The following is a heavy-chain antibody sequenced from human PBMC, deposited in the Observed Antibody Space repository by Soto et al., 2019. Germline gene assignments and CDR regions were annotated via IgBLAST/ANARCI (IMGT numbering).Heavy chain of an antibody. CDR3: ARDSASMVRGYYYGMDV. CDR2: ISSSSSYI. CDR1: GFTFSSYS. D-gene: IGHD3-10*01. V-gene: IGHV3-21*01. Sequence: EVQLVESGGGLVKPGGSLRLSCAASGFTFSSYSMNWVRQAPGKGLEWVSSISSSSSYIYYADSVKGRFTISRDNAKNSLYLQMNSLRAEDTAVYYCARDSASMVRGYYYGMDVWGQGTTVTVSS. J-gene: IGHJ6*02.